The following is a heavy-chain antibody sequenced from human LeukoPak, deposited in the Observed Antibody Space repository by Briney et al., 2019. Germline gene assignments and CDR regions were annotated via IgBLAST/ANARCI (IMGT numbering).Heavy chain of an antibody. CDR1: GFSFISSG. CDR2: IGSDGSKK. CDR3: AKEIYYDRSRFCDY. D-gene: IGHD3-22*01. V-gene: IGHV3-30*18. Sequence: PGGSLRLSCAASGFSFISSGIHWVRQAPGKGLEWVAVIGSDGSKKYYADSVKGRFTISRDNSKNTLYLQMNSLRTEDTAMYFCAKEIYYDRSRFCDYWGRGTLVTVSS. J-gene: IGHJ4*02.